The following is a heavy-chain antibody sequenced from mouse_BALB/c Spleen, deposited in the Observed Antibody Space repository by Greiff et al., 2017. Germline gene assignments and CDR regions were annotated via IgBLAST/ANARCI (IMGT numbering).Heavy chain of an antibody. Sequence: EVMLVESGGGLVQPGGSLKLSCAASGFTFSSYTMSWVRQTPEKRLEWVAYISNGGGSTYYPVTVKGRVTISRDNAKNTLYLQMSSLKSEDTAMYYCARHYDSAWVAYWGQGTLVTVSA. V-gene: IGHV5-12-2*01. D-gene: IGHD2-4*01. CDR1: GFTFSSYT. J-gene: IGHJ3*01. CDR3: ARHYDSAWVAY. CDR2: ISNGGGST.